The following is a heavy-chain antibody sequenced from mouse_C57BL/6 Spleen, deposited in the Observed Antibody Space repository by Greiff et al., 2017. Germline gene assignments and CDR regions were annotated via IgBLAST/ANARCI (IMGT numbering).Heavy chain of an antibody. CDR1: GYTFTDYY. CDR2: INPDNGGT. V-gene: IGHV1-26*01. D-gene: IGHD2-3*01. Sequence: VQLQQSGPELVKPGASVKISCKASGYTFTDYYMNWVKQSHGKSLEWIGDINPDNGGTSYNQKFKGKATLTVDKSSSTAYMELRSLTSEDSAVYYCARDGCYRYFDVWGTGTTVTVAS. CDR3: ARDGCYRYFDV. J-gene: IGHJ1*03.